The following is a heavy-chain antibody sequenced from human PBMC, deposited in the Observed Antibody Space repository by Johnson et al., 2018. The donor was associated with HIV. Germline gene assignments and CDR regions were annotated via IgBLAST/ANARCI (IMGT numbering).Heavy chain of an antibody. CDR3: AKDRNYDILSI. D-gene: IGHD3-9*01. CDR2: IYSGGST. Sequence: EVQLVESGGGLIQPGGSLRLSCAASGFTVSSNYMSWVRQAPGKGLEWASVIYSGGSTYYADSVKGRFTISRDNAKNTLYLQMNSLRAEDTAVYYCAKDRNYDILSIWGQGTVVTVSS. CDR1: GFTVSSNY. J-gene: IGHJ3*02. V-gene: IGHV3-66*03.